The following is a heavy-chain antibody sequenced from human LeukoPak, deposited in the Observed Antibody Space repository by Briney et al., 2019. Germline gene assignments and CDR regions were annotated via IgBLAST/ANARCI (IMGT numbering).Heavy chain of an antibody. Sequence: GGSLRLSCAASGFTFNNYAINWVRQAPGKGLEFVSAISGDGGTTIYANSVKGRFTISRDNSKNTLYLQLGSLRGEGMGVYYCARVAIDHYYHYYDYWGQGTLVTVSS. D-gene: IGHD1-26*01. CDR2: ISGDGGTT. V-gene: IGHV3-64*01. J-gene: IGHJ4*02. CDR1: GFTFNNYA. CDR3: ARVAIDHYYHYYDY.